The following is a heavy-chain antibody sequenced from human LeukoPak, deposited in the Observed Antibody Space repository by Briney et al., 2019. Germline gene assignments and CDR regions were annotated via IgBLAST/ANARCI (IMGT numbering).Heavy chain of an antibody. CDR3: AKDDLMDSVSTVRNWFDT. D-gene: IGHD5/OR15-5a*01. V-gene: IGHV3-23*01. CDR1: GFTFANYA. Sequence: GGCLRLSCAASGFTFANYALTWVRQAPGKGLEWVSTVSGGGGATYYAGSVKGRFTISRDNSKNTLYLQMNSLRAEDTALYYCAKDDLMDSVSTVRNWFDTWGQGTLVTVSS. CDR2: VSGGGGAT. J-gene: IGHJ5*02.